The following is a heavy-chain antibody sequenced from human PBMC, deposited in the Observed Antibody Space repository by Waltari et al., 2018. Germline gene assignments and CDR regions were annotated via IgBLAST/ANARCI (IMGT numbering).Heavy chain of an antibody. CDR1: GFTFDDYA. CDR3: AKDKKKWLLLSVFDY. Sequence: EVQLVESGGGLVQPGRSLRLSCAASGFTFDDYAMHWVRQAPGKGLEWVSGISWNSGSIGYADAGKGRFTISRDNAKNSLYLQMNSLRAEDTALYYCAKDKKKWLLLSVFDYWGQGTLVTVSS. V-gene: IGHV3-9*01. J-gene: IGHJ4*02. D-gene: IGHD3-22*01. CDR2: ISWNSGSI.